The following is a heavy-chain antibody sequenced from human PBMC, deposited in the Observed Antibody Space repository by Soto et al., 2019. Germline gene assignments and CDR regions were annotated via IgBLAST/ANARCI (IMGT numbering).Heavy chain of an antibody. V-gene: IGHV3-23*01. CDR3: AKDAVPRNDLWDYFEF. CDR1: GFIFSHYA. J-gene: IGHJ4*02. D-gene: IGHD1-1*01. CDR2: IGGGGDDT. Sequence: GGSLRLSCAASGFIFSHYAMSGVRQAPGKGLEWVSSIGGGGDDTNYADSVKGRFTISRDNSKNTLFLQMNSLRVEDTAVYYCAKDAVPRNDLWDYFEFGGQGTLVTVSS.